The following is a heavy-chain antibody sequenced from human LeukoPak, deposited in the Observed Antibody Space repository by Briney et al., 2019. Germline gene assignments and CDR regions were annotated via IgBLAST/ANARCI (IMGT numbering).Heavy chain of an antibody. V-gene: IGHV4-59*11. CDR3: ARRANAISGVGYYKDV. Sequence: SETLSLTCNVSGGSISSHYWNWIRQPPGKGLEFIGYIYYTGSTNYNPSLKSRVTMSVDTSKNQFSLRLTSVTAADTAVYYCARRANAISGVGYYKDVWGRGTTVTVSS. CDR2: IYYTGST. J-gene: IGHJ6*03. D-gene: IGHD3-3*01. CDR1: GGSISSHY.